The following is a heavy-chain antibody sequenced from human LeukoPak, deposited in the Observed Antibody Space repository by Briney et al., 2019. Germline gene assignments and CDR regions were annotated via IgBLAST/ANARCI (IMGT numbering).Heavy chain of an antibody. CDR2: IIPIFGIA. V-gene: IGHV1-69*04. CDR3: AGNYDSSGSTGDY. D-gene: IGHD3-22*01. CDR1: GGTFSSYA. Sequence: SVKVSCKASGGTFSSYAISWVRQAPGQGLEWMGRIIPIFGIANYAQKFQGRVTITADKSTSTAYMELSSLRSEDTAVYYCAGNYDSSGSTGDYWGQGTLVTVSS. J-gene: IGHJ4*02.